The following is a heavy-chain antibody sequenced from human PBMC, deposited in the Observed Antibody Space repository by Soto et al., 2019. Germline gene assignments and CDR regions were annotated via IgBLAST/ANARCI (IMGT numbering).Heavy chain of an antibody. CDR2: INHSGST. CDR1: GGSFSGYY. D-gene: IGHD6-13*01. Sequence: QVQLQQWGAGLLKPSETLSLTCAVYGGSFSGYYWSWNRQPPGKGLEWIGEINHSGSTNYNPSLKSRVTISVDTSKNQFSLKRSSVTAADTAVYYCARGTVREQQLVRLNWFDPWGQGTLVTVSS. V-gene: IGHV4-34*01. CDR3: ARGTVREQQLVRLNWFDP. J-gene: IGHJ5*02.